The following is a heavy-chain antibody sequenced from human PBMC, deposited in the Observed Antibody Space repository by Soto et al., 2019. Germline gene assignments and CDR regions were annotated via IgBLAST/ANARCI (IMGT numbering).Heavy chain of an antibody. CDR2: TYYRSKWYN. CDR1: GDSVSSNSAA. J-gene: IGHJ5*02. CDR3: ARGDCSSTSCYRYWFDP. Sequence: RSQTLSLTCAISGDSVSSNSAAWNWIRQSPSRGLEWLGRTYYRSKWYNDYAVSVKSRITINPDTSKNQFSLQLNSVTPEDTAVYYCARGDCSSTSCYRYWFDPWGQGTLVTVSS. V-gene: IGHV6-1*01. D-gene: IGHD2-2*02.